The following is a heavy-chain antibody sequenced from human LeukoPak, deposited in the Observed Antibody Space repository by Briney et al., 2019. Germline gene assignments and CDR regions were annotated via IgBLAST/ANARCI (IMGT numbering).Heavy chain of an antibody. V-gene: IGHV4-59*12. J-gene: IGHJ4*02. CDR2: IYYSGST. CDR3: ARVFDY. Sequence: PSETLSLTCTVSGGSFNSFSWSWIRQPPGKGLEWIGSIYYSGSTYYNPSLKSRVTISIDTSKNQFSLKLSSVTAADTAVYYCARVFDYWGQGTLVTVSS. CDR1: GGSFNSFS.